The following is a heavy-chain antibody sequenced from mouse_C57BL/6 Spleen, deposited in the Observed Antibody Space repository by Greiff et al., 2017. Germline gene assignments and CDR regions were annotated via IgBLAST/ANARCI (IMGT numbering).Heavy chain of an antibody. V-gene: IGHV1-59*01. CDR1: GYTFTSYW. CDR2: IDPSDSYT. J-gene: IGHJ2*01. CDR3: ARSRGNPYYLDY. Sequence: QVQLQQPGAELVRPGTSVKLSCKASGYTFTSYWMHWVKQRPGQGLEWIGVIDPSDSYTNYNQKFKGKATLTVDTSSSTAYMQLSSLTSEDSAVYYCARSRGNPYYLDYWGQGTTLTVSS. D-gene: IGHD2-1*01.